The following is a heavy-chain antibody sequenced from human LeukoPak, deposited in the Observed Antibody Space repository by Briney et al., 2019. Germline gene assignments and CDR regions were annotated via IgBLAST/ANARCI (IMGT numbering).Heavy chain of an antibody. CDR2: IYSSGST. V-gene: IGHV4-61*10. Sequence: SETLSLTCTVSGGSISSGSYYWSWIRQPAGKGLEWIGYIYSSGSTNYNPSLESRVTISVDTSKNHFSLKLSSVTAADTAVYYCASVKFHSFDYWGRGTLVTVSS. J-gene: IGHJ4*02. CDR3: ASVKFHSFDY. CDR1: GGSISSGSYY.